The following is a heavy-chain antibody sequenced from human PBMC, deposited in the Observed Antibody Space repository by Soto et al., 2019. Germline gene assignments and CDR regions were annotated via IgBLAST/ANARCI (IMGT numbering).Heavy chain of an antibody. Sequence: QVRLQESGPGLVKPSQTLSLPCIVSGASISTGGYYWSWIRQHPGKVLELIGYIYHNGTTYYNPCRVSRLSISADSTTNLLSLNLTSVAAADTAIYYCARATAPGWFDPWGQGTLVTVSS. CDR2: IYHNGTT. CDR3: ARATAPGWFDP. V-gene: IGHV4-31*03. CDR1: GASISTGGYY. J-gene: IGHJ5*02. D-gene: IGHD1-1*01.